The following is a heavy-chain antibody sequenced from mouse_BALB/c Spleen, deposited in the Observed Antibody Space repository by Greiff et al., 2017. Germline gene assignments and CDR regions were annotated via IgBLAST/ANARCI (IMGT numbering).Heavy chain of an antibody. CDR3: ARDFGDWYFDV. J-gene: IGHJ1*01. Sequence: DVMLVESGGDLVKPGGSLKLSCAASGFTFSSYGMSWVRQTPDKRLEWVATISSGGSYTYYPDSVKGRFTISRDNAKNTLYLQMSSLKSEDTAMYYCARDFGDWYFDVWGAGTTVTVSS. V-gene: IGHV5-6*02. CDR1: GFTFSSYG. CDR2: ISSGGSYT.